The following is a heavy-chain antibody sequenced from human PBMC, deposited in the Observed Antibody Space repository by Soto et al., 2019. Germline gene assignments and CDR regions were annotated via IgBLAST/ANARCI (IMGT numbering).Heavy chain of an antibody. CDR2: IIPIFGTA. Sequence: ASVKVSCKASGGTFSSYAISWVRQAPGQGLEWMGGIIPIFGTANYAQKFQGRVTITADESTSTAYMELSSLRSEDTAVDYGASSEVLPPYYYGMDVWGQGTTVTVSS. CDR3: ASSEVLPPYYYGMDV. J-gene: IGHJ6*02. D-gene: IGHD2-15*01. V-gene: IGHV1-69*13. CDR1: GGTFSSYA.